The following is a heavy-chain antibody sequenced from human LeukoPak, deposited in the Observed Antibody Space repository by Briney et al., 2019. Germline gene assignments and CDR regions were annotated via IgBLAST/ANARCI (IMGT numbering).Heavy chain of an antibody. J-gene: IGHJ4*02. CDR1: GFTFSSYA. D-gene: IGHD3-9*01. V-gene: IGHV3-30-3*01. Sequence: PGGSLRLSCAASGFTFSSYAMHWVRQAPGKGLEWVAVISYDGSNKYYADSVKGRFTISRDNSKNTLYLQMNSLRAEDTAVYYCARGRRLTDYYGFVYWGQGTLVTVSS. CDR2: ISYDGSNK. CDR3: ARGRRLTDYYGFVY.